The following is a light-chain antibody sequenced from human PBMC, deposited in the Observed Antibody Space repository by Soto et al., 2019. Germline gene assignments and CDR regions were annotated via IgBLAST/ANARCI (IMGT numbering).Light chain of an antibody. CDR1: SSNIGVKS. CDR3: GTWDDSLSAVV. CDR2: DNS. V-gene: IGLV1-51*01. J-gene: IGLJ3*02. Sequence: QSVLTQPPSVSAAPGQKVTISCSGSSSNIGVKSVSWYQQLPRTAPKLLIYDNSERPSGIPDRFPASKYGTSATLGITGLQTGDEADYYCGTWDDSLSAVVLGGGTKVTV.